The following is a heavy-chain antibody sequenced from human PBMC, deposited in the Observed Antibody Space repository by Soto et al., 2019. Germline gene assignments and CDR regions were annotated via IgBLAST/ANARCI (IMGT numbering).Heavy chain of an antibody. CDR1: GGTFSSYA. D-gene: IGHD5-18*01. V-gene: IGHV1-69*13. J-gene: IGHJ4*02. Sequence: ASVKVSCKASGGTFSSYAISWVRQAPGQGLEWMGGIIPIFGTANYAQKFQGRVTITADESTSTAYMELSSLRSEDTAVYYCASGYSYGYGGYNYRPFDYWGQGTLVTVSS. CDR3: ASGYSYGYGGYNYRPFDY. CDR2: IIPIFGTA.